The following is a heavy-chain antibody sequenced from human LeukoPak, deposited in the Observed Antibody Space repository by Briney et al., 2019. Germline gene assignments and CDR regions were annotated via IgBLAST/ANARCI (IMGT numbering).Heavy chain of an antibody. CDR2: IIPIFGTA. Sequence: SVKVSCKASGGTFSSYAISWVRQAPGQGLEWMGGIIPIFGTANYAQKFQGRVTMTRDTSTSTVYMELSSLRSEDTAVYYCARNPMRFGEFPNGMDVWGQGTTVTVSS. CDR1: GGTFSSYA. D-gene: IGHD3-10*01. CDR3: ARNPMRFGEFPNGMDV. J-gene: IGHJ6*02. V-gene: IGHV1-69*05.